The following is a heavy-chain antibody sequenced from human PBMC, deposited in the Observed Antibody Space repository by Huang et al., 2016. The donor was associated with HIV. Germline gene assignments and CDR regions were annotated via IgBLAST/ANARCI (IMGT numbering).Heavy chain of an antibody. J-gene: IGHJ2*01. Sequence: QVQLEQWGAGQLKTSETLSLTCAVSGGYFSQSYWNWLRQTPGKGLEWIGEIRTGVAATYNPSLWNRVAMSLVSSRSQFSLIRKSVIAADSGVYYCARGHYNFGSGSSTSWYFDLWGRGILVTVAS. CDR2: IRTGVAA. CDR3: ARGHYNFGSGSSTSWYFDL. D-gene: IGHD3-3*01. V-gene: IGHV4-34*02. CDR1: GGYFSQSY.